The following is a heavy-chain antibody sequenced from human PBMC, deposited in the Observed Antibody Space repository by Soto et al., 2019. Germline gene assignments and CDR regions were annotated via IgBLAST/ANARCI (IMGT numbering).Heavy chain of an antibody. J-gene: IGHJ5*02. CDR3: ARVSYYDILTGYLGRNWFAP. Sequence: QVQLVQSGAEVKKPGASVKVSCKASGYTFTSYDINWVRQATGQGLEWMGWVNPNSGNTGYAQKFQGRVTMTRNTSISTAYMELSSLRSEDTAVYYCARVSYYDILTGYLGRNWFAPWGQGTLVTVSS. CDR2: VNPNSGNT. V-gene: IGHV1-8*01. D-gene: IGHD3-9*01. CDR1: GYTFTSYD.